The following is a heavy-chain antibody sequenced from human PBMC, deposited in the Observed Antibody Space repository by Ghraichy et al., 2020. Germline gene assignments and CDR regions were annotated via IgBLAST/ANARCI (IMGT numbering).Heavy chain of an antibody. CDR2: IYYSGST. D-gene: IGHD3-10*01. V-gene: IGHV4-39*01. J-gene: IGHJ4*02. CDR1: GGSISSSSYY. CDR3: ARHEGVTMVRGVQYYFDY. Sequence: ETLSLTCTVSGGSISSSSYYWGWIRQPPGKGLEWIGSIYYSGSTYYNPSLKSRVTISVDTSKNQFSLKLSSVTAADTAVYYCARHEGVTMVRGVQYYFDYWGQGTLVTVSS.